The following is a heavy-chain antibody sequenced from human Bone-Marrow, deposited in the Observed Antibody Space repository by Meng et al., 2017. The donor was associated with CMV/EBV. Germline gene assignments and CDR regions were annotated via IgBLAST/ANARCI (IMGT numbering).Heavy chain of an antibody. CDR3: ASGGSGSYYYYYGMDV. J-gene: IGHJ6*01. CDR2: ISAYNGNT. CDR1: GYTFTSYD. V-gene: IGHV1-18*01. D-gene: IGHD3-10*01. Sequence: ASVKVSCKASGYTFTSYDINWVRQATGQGLEWMGWISAYNGNTNYAQKLQGRVTMTTDTSTSTAYMELRSLRSDDTAVYYCASGGSGSYYYYYGMDVWGQGTTVTVSS.